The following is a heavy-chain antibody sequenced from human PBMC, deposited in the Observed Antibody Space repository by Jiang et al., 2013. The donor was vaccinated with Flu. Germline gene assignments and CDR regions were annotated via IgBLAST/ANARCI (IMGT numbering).Heavy chain of an antibody. V-gene: IGHV3-30*18. CDR3: AKGEYSYGYHESNYYYYMDV. CDR2: ISYDGSNK. Sequence: VISYDGSNKYYADSVKGRFTISRDNSKNTLYLQMNSLRAEDTAVYYCAKGEYSYGYHESNYYYYMDVWGKGTTVTVSS. D-gene: IGHD5-18*01. J-gene: IGHJ6*03.